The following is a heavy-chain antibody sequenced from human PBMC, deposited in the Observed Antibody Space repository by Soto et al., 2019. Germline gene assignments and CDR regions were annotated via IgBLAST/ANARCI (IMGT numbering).Heavy chain of an antibody. CDR2: ISAAGDP. J-gene: IGHJ6*02. Sequence: EVQLVESGGGLVQPGGSLRLSCEASGFTFRNYDMHWVRQGTGKGLEWVSGISAAGDPDYADSVEGRFTISRENAQNSFFLHMNSLRVGDTDVYYCARTDRDFYGLDVWGQGTTVIVSS. CDR3: ARTDRDFYGLDV. V-gene: IGHV3-13*05. CDR1: GFTFRNYD.